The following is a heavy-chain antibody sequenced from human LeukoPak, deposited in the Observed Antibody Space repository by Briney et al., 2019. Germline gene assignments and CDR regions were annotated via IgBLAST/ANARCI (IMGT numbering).Heavy chain of an antibody. D-gene: IGHD2-21*01. CDR3: ARDIPMDV. J-gene: IGHJ6*04. CDR2: ISAYNGNT. Sequence: ASVKVSCKASGCTFTSYGISWGRQGPGEGLEWMGWISAYNGNTNYAQKLQGRVTMTTDTSTSTAYMELRSLRSDDTAAYYCARDIPMDVWGKETTVTVSS. CDR1: GCTFTSYG. V-gene: IGHV1-18*04.